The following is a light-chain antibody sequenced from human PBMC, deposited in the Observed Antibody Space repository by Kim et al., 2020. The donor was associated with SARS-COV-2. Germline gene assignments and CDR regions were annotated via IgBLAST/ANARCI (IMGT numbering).Light chain of an antibody. Sequence: SSELTQDPAVSVALGQTVRITCQGDSLRSYYATWYQQKPGQAPILVIYGKNNRPSGIPDRFSGSSSGNTASLTITGTQAGDEADYYFNSRDSNANVVFGG. CDR3: NSRDSNANVV. CDR2: GKN. V-gene: IGLV3-19*01. J-gene: IGLJ2*01. CDR1: SLRSYY.